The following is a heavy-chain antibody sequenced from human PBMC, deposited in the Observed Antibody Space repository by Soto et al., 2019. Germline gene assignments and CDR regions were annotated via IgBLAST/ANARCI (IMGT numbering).Heavy chain of an antibody. CDR2: ISDSGGTI. J-gene: IGHJ5*02. Sequence: QAQLEQSGGGLVKPGGSLTLSCVASGFSFSDYYMIWVRQVPGKGLEWLAYISDSGGTIYYADAVWARFTIFRDNGANSVYLQMDDLTDGDTALYFCARGGSGWTRGGWLGPWGQGSLVTVSS. CDR3: ARGGSGWTRGGWLGP. CDR1: GFSFSDYY. D-gene: IGHD6-25*01. V-gene: IGHV3-11*01.